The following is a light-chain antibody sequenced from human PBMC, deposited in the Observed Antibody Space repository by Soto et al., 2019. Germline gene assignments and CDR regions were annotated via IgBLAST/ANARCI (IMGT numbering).Light chain of an antibody. CDR3: AAWDDSLSGPNV. Sequence: QSVLTQPPSASGTPGQRVTISCSGSSSNIGSNYVCWYQQLPGTAPKLLIYRNNQRPSGVPDRFSGSKSGTSASLAISGLRSEDEADYYCAAWDDSLSGPNVFGTGTKVTVL. J-gene: IGLJ1*01. CDR1: SSNIGSNY. V-gene: IGLV1-47*01. CDR2: RNN.